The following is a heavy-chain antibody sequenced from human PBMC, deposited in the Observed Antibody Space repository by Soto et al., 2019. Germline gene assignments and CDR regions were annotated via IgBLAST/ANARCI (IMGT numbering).Heavy chain of an antibody. D-gene: IGHD6-19*01. Sequence: GESLKISCKGSGYSFTSYWIGWVRQMPGKGLEWMGIIYPGDSDTRYSPSFQGQVTISADKSISTAYLQWSSLKASDTAMYYCVRHVKRSGWYAYIFSISGQGTM. CDR2: IYPGDSDT. CDR1: GYSFTSYW. J-gene: IGHJ3*02. CDR3: VRHVKRSGWYAYIFSI. V-gene: IGHV5-51*01.